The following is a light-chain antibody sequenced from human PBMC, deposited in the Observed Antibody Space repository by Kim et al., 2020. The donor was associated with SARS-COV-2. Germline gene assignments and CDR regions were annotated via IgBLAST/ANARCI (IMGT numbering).Light chain of an antibody. Sequence: QSALTQPRSVSGSPGQSVTISCTGTSSDVGGYDYVSWYQQHPGKAPKLMIYNVSKRPSGVPDRFSGSKSGNTASLTISGLQAEDEADYYCCSYVGIFSEVFGGGTQLTV. V-gene: IGLV2-11*01. CDR1: SSDVGGYDY. CDR2: NVS. J-gene: IGLJ2*01. CDR3: CSYVGIFSEV.